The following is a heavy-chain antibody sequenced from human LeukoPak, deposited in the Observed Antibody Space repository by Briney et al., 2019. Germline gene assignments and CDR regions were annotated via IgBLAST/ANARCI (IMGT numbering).Heavy chain of an antibody. D-gene: IGHD4-17*01. CDR2: IYYTGIT. CDR1: GGSISYYY. Sequence: SETLSLTCTVSGGSISYYYWSWIRQSPGKGLEWIGYIYYTGITNYNPSLKSRVTISIDTSKNQFSLRLTSVTAADTAVYYCARRPNTVTTPDYWGQGTLVTVSS. V-gene: IGHV4-59*08. CDR3: ARRPNTVTTPDY. J-gene: IGHJ4*02.